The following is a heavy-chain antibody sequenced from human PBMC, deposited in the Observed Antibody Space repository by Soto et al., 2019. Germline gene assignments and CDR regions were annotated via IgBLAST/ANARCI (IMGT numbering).Heavy chain of an antibody. CDR3: VRDTSFDC. J-gene: IGHJ4*02. V-gene: IGHV3-64*01. Sequence: EVQLVESGGGLVQPGGSLRLSCAASGFTFSSYDMHWVRQAPGKGLEYISAINSNGGITYYANSVKGRLTISRDNSKNTVYLQMGSLRVEDMALYYCVRDTSFDCWGQGTLVTVSS. CDR2: INSNGGIT. CDR1: GFTFSSYD.